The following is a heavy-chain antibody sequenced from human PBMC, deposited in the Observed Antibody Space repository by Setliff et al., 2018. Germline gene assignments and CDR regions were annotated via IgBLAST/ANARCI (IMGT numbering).Heavy chain of an antibody. V-gene: IGHV4-61*05. CDR3: VRVLYDYSFES. CDR2: VYSSSSP. D-gene: IGHD4-4*01. CDR1: SGSISSDNYY. J-gene: IGHJ4*02. Sequence: PSETLSLTCTVSSGSISSDNYYWGWIRQPPGKGLEWIGYVYSSSSPYYEPSLESRVTMSIDTSKNQISLQLRSLTAADTAVYYCVRVLYDYSFESWGQGTLVTVSS.